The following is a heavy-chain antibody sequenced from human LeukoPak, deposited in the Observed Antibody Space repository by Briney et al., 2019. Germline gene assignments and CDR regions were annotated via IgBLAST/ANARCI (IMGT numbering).Heavy chain of an antibody. V-gene: IGHV3-9*01. CDR2: ISWNSGSI. CDR3: TRVGYIDEGIDY. CDR1: GFIFNNYA. Sequence: GGSLRLSCAGSGFIFNNYAMHWVRQPPGKGLEWVSGISWNSGSIDYADSVKGRFTISRDNAKNSLYLQMNSLRAEDTAIYYCTRVGYIDEGIDYWGQGTLVTVSS. D-gene: IGHD5-24*01. J-gene: IGHJ4*02.